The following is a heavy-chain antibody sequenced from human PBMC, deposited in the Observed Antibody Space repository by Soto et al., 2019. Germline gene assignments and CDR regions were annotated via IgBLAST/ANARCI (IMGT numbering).Heavy chain of an antibody. J-gene: IGHJ4*02. CDR1: GGSISSSGYY. V-gene: IGHV4-31*03. CDR2: IYYSGST. CDR3: ARGNILTGDPNFDY. Sequence: QVQLQESGPGLVKPSQTLSLTCTVSGGSISSSGYYWSWIRQHPGKGLEWIGYIYYSGSTYYNPSLKSRVTISVDTSKNQFSLKLSSVTAADTAVYYCARGNILTGDPNFDYWGQGTLVTVSS. D-gene: IGHD3-9*01.